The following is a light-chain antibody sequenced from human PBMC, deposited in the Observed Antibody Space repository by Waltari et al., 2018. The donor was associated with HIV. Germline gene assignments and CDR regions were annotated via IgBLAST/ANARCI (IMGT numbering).Light chain of an antibody. J-gene: IGKJ2*01. V-gene: IGKV2-24*01. CDR2: QIS. CDR1: ESLVDSDGNTY. CDR3: MQATQFPHT. Sequence: DIVMTQTPLSSPVTVGQPASISCRSSESLVDSDGNTYLSWLRQRPGQPPRLLIYQISNRFSGVPDRFSGSGAGTDFTLKISRVEAEDVGIYYCMQATQFPHTFGQGTKLEIK.